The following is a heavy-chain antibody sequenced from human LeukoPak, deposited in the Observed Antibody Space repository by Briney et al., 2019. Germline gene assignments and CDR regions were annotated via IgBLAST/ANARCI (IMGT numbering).Heavy chain of an antibody. CDR2: IYNSGST. D-gene: IGHD2-21*01. CDR1: GGSISSYY. V-gene: IGHV4-59*12. Sequence: SETLSLTCTVSGGSISSYYWSWIRQPPGKGLEWIGYIYNSGSTNYNPSLKSRVTISVDTSKNQFSLKLSSVTAADTAVYYCARVGYYPDYYMDVWGKGTTVTVSS. J-gene: IGHJ6*03. CDR3: ARVGYYPDYYMDV.